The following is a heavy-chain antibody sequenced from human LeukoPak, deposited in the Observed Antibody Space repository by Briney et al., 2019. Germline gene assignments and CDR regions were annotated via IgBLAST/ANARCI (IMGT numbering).Heavy chain of an antibody. J-gene: IGHJ4*02. CDR2: ISSSSSYI. V-gene: IGHV3-21*01. CDR3: ARGDCSSTSCYFVDY. D-gene: IGHD2-2*01. Sequence: GGSLRLSCAASGFTFSNYSMIWVRQAPGKGLEWVSSISSSSSYIYYADSVKGRFTISRDNAKNSLYLQMDSLRAEDTAVYYCARGDCSSTSCYFVDYWGQGTLVTVSS. CDR1: GFTFSNYS.